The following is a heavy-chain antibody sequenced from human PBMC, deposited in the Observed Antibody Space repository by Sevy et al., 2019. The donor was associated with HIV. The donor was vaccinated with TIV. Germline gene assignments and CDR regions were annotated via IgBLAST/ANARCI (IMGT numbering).Heavy chain of an antibody. V-gene: IGHV4-59*01. CDR2: ISYSEGT. J-gene: IGHJ4*02. D-gene: IGHD4-4*01. CDR3: ASGGASHYRRHFDY. CDR1: SSSISSYF. Sequence: SETLSLTCTVSSSSISSYFWSWIRQAPGKGLEWIGYISYSEGTNYNPSLKSRVTMSVDMSKNQFSLKLSSVIAADTAVYYCASGGASHYRRHFDYWGQGTLVTVSS.